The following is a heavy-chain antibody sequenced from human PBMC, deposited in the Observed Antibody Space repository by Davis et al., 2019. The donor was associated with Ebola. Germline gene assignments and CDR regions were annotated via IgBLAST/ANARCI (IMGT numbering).Heavy chain of an antibody. CDR1: GFTFSTYS. CDR2: ISSDSDYI. D-gene: IGHD1-26*01. J-gene: IGHJ4*02. CDR3: ARGPGSL. V-gene: IGHV3-21*01. Sequence: GGSLRLSCAASGFTFSTYSMSWVRQAPGKGLEWVSSISSDSDYIYYADSAKGRFTISRDNAKNSLYLQMNRLTSEDTAVYYCARGPGSLWGQGTLVTVSS.